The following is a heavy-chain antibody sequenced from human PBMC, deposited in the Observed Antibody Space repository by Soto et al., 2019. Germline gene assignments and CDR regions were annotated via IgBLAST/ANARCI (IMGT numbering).Heavy chain of an antibody. CDR3: ARLPLLWLGESYFDY. Sequence: PGESLKISCKGSGYSFTSYWIGWVRQMPGKGLEWMGIIYPGDSDTRYSPSFQGQVTISADKSISTAYLQWSSLKASDTAMYYCARLPLLWLGESYFDYWGQGTLVTVSS. D-gene: IGHD3-10*01. CDR1: GYSFTSYW. CDR2: IYPGDSDT. J-gene: IGHJ4*02. V-gene: IGHV5-51*01.